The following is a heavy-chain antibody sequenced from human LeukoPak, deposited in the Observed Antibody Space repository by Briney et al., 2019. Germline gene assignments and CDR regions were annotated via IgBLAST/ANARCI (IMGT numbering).Heavy chain of an antibody. D-gene: IGHD3-10*02. V-gene: IGHV3-7*01. Sequence: GGSLRLSCAASGFTFSSYWMSWVRQAPGKGLEWVANIKKDGTEKKYVDSVKGRFTISRDNAKNSLYLQMSSLRAEDTAVYYCAELGITMIGGVWGKGTTVTISS. CDR1: GFTFSSYW. CDR3: AELGITMIGGV. CDR2: IKKDGTEK. J-gene: IGHJ6*04.